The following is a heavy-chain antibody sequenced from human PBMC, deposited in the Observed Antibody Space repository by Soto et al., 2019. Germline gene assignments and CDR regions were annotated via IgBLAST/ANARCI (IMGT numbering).Heavy chain of an antibody. Sequence: GGSLRLSCAASGFTFSTYSMNWVRQAPGKGLEWVSYISSSSSTIYYADSVKGRFTISRDNAKNSLYLQMNSLRAEDTAVYYCAREELRYFDWLFPGAFDIWGQGTMVTV. CDR3: AREELRYFDWLFPGAFDI. D-gene: IGHD3-9*01. V-gene: IGHV3-48*01. J-gene: IGHJ3*02. CDR2: ISSSSSTI. CDR1: GFTFSTYS.